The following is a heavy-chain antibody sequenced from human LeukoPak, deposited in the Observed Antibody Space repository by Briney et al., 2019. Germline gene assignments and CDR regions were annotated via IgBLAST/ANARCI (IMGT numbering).Heavy chain of an antibody. CDR2: IYPDDSDT. D-gene: IGHD6-19*01. Sequence: GESLKISCKGSGYSFTNYWIAWVRQMPGKGLEWMGIIYPDDSDTRYSPSFQGQVTISADKSISTAYLQWSSLKASDTAMYYCARRIAVAGRYYFDYWGQGTLVTVSS. V-gene: IGHV5-51*01. J-gene: IGHJ4*02. CDR1: GYSFTNYW. CDR3: ARRIAVAGRYYFDY.